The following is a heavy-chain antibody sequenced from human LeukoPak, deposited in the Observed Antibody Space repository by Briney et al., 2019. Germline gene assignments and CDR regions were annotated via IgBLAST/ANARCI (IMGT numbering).Heavy chain of an antibody. CDR1: GYTFTSYY. V-gene: IGHV1-46*01. Sequence: ASVKVSCKASGYTFTSYYMHWVRQAPGQGLEWMGIINPSGGSTSYAQKFQGRVTMTRDTSTSTVYMELSSLRSEDTAVYYCAREQTIVGATRTVQYWAQGTLVTVSS. J-gene: IGHJ4*02. CDR3: AREQTIVGATRTVQY. D-gene: IGHD1-26*01. CDR2: INPSGGST.